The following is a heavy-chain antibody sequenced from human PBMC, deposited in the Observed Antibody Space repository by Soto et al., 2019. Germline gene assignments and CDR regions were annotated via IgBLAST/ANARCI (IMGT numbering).Heavy chain of an antibody. V-gene: IGHV4-34*01. CDR1: GGSFSGYY. D-gene: IGHD3-10*01. CDR3: ARHNYYGSGSYYPIPYYYYGMDV. Sequence: SETLSLTCAVYGGSFSGYYWSWIRQPPGKGLEWIGEINHSGSTNYNPSLKSRVTISVDTSKNQFSLKLSSVTAADTAVYYCARHNYYGSGSYYPIPYYYYGMDVWGQGXTVTVSS. CDR2: INHSGST. J-gene: IGHJ6*02.